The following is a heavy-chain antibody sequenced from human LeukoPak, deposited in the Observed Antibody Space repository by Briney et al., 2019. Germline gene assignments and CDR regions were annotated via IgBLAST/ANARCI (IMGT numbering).Heavy chain of an antibody. Sequence: SETLSLTCTVSGGSISSSSYYWGWIRQPPGKGLEWIGSIYYSGSTNYNPSLKSRVTISVDTSKNQFSLKLSSVTAADTAVYYCARGNQWLSDAFDIWGQGTMVTVSS. J-gene: IGHJ3*02. CDR3: ARGNQWLSDAFDI. CDR2: IYYSGST. CDR1: GGSISSSSYY. V-gene: IGHV4-39*07. D-gene: IGHD6-19*01.